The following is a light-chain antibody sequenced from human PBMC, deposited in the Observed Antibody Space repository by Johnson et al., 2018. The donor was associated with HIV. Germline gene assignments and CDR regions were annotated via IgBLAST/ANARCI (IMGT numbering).Light chain of an antibody. J-gene: IGLJ1*01. CDR2: ENN. CDR3: GTWDGSMNTGGV. CDR1: SSNIGNNY. V-gene: IGLV1-51*02. Sequence: QSVLTQPPSVSAAPVQKVTISCSGRSSNIGNNYVSWYQQLPGTAPKLLIYENNKRPSGIPDRFSGSKSGTSATLAIAGLQTGDEADYYCGTWDGSMNTGGVIGTGTTVTLL.